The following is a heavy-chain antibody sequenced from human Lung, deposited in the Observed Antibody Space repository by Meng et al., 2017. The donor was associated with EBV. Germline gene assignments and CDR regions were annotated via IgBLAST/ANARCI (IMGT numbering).Heavy chain of an antibody. V-gene: IGHV2-5*02. CDR2: MYWDDDK. CDR3: ARRDSALGFDP. CDR1: GFSLNTNRLV. Sequence: QITLKESGPTLVTTTQTLPLTCTFSGFSLNTNRLVVGWIRRSPGKALEWLALMYWDDDKRYNPSLRNRLTITKDTSKNQVVLRMTKVEPVDTAVYHCARRDSALGFDPWGQGILVTVSS. J-gene: IGHJ5*02. D-gene: IGHD3-3*02.